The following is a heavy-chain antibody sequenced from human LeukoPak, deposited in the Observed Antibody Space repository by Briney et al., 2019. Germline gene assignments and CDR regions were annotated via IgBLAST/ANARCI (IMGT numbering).Heavy chain of an antibody. CDR2: IYYSGST. J-gene: IGHJ4*02. V-gene: IGHV4-59*01. CDR1: GGSISTYY. D-gene: IGHD6-19*01. CDR3: ARSRLSGWMDY. Sequence: SETLSLTCAVSGGSISTYYWSWLRQPPGKGPEWIGYIYYSGSTNYSPSLKSRVTISIHTSKTHFSLELNSVTAADTAVYYCARSRLSGWMDYWGQGTLVTVSS.